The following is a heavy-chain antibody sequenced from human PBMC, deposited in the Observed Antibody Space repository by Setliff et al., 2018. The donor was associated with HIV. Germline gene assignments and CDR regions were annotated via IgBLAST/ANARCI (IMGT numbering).Heavy chain of an antibody. CDR1: RRTFNSHT. J-gene: IGHJ6*03. CDR2: IIPIIGVA. D-gene: IGHD3-3*01. V-gene: IGHV1-69*02. Sequence: VASVKVSCKASRRTFNSHTINWVRQAPGLGLDWMGRIIPIIGVANYAQRFQGKVTITADKSTSTAYMELTSLRFHDTAMYYCVRGVQSPPHYSYYYMAVWGEGTMVTVSS. CDR3: VRGVQSPPHYSYYYMAV.